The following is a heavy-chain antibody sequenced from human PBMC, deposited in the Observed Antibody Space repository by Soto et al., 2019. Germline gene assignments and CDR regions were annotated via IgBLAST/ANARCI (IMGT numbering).Heavy chain of an antibody. V-gene: IGHV6-1*01. J-gene: IGHJ6*03. CDR2: TYYKSKWYY. D-gene: IGHD1-1*01. CDR1: RDRVSSNSAC. CDR3: ARGSWDDVSGHYYMDV. Sequence: SQSLSLTCDISRDRVSSNSACWNWIRQTPSRGLEWLGRTYYKSKWYYTYAAPGKSRITVSPDTSKNQFSLQLTSVTPEDTAVYYCARGSWDDVSGHYYMDVWDKGTTVTVSS.